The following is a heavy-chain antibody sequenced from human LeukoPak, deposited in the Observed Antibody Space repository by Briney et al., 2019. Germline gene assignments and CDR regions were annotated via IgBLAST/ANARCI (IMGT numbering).Heavy chain of an antibody. CDR2: IRYDGSNK. CDR3: ASTYCGGDCYSQDY. V-gene: IGHV3-30*02. D-gene: IGHD2-21*02. J-gene: IGHJ4*02. CDR1: GFTFSSYG. Sequence: GGSLRLSCAASGFTFSSYGMHWVRQAPGKGLEWVAFIRYDGSNKYYADSVKGRFTISRDNSKNTLYLQMNSLRAEDTAVYYCASTYCGGDCYSQDYWGQGTLVTVSS.